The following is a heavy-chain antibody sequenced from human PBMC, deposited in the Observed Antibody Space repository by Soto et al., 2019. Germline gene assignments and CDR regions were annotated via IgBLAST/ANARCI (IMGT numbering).Heavy chain of an antibody. D-gene: IGHD3-10*01. CDR1: GYTFTSYA. V-gene: IGHV1-3*01. CDR2: INAVNGNT. J-gene: IGHJ5*02. CDR3: ATLGPNYYGSGEHVA. Sequence: ASVKVSCKASGYTFTSYAMHWVRQAPVQRLEWMGWINAVNGNTKYSQKFQGRVTITRDKSTSTAYMELSSLRSEDTAVYYCATLGPNYYGSGEHVAWGQGTLVTVSS.